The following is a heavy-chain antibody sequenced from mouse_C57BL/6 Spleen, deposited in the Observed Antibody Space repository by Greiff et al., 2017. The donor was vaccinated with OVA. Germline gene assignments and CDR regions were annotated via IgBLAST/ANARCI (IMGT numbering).Heavy chain of an antibody. Sequence: QVTLKVSGPGILQPSQTLSLTCSFSGFSLSTFGMGVGWIRRPSGMGLEWLAHIWWDDDKYYNPALKSRLTISKNTSKNHVFLKIANVDTADTATYSCAGRTAQVFDYWGQGTTLTVSS. J-gene: IGHJ2*01. CDR2: IWWDDDK. CDR3: AGRTAQVFDY. D-gene: IGHD3-2*02. V-gene: IGHV8-8*01. CDR1: GFSLSTFGMG.